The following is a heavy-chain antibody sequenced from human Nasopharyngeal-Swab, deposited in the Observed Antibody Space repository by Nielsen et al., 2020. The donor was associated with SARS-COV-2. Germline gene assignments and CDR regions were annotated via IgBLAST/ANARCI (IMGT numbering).Heavy chain of an antibody. J-gene: IGHJ6*02. CDR2: MNPNSGNT. V-gene: IGHV1-8*01. CDR1: GYTFTSYD. CDR3: ARGEGFWSGYLYYYYYYGMDV. Sequence: ASVKVSCKASGYTFTSYDINWVRQATGQGLEWMGWMNPNSGNTGYAQKFQGRVTMTRNTSIRTAYMELSSLRSEDTAVYYCARGEGFWSGYLYYYYYYGMDVWGQGTTVTVSS. D-gene: IGHD3-3*01.